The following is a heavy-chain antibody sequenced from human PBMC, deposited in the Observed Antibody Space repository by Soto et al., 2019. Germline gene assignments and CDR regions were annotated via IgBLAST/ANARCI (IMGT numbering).Heavy chain of an antibody. CDR2: IYEYGVT. Sequence: QLQLQESGSGLVKPSQTLSLTCAVSGGSISSVGYCWSWIRQPPGKGLEWIGYIYEYGVTSYSPSLKSRVNMSIDRSKNQFSLKLNSVTAADTAVYYCASGTDTAELFYFHDWGQGPLGTVSS. J-gene: IGHJ4*02. V-gene: IGHV4-30-2*01. CDR3: ASGTDTAELFYFHD. CDR1: GGSISSVGYC. D-gene: IGHD2-2*01.